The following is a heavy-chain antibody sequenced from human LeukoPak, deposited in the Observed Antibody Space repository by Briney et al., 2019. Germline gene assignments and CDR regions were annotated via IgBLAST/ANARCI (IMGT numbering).Heavy chain of an antibody. CDR1: GGSISSSNW. J-gene: IGHJ4*02. V-gene: IGHV4-4*02. D-gene: IGHD3-10*01. CDR2: IYHSGST. Sequence: PSGTLSLTCAVSGGSISSSNWWSWVRQPPGKGLEWIGEIYHSGSTNYNPSLKSRVTISVDKSKNQFSLKLSSVTAADTAVYYCARASILLWFGELPGYFDYWGQGTLVTVSS. CDR3: ARASILLWFGELPGYFDY.